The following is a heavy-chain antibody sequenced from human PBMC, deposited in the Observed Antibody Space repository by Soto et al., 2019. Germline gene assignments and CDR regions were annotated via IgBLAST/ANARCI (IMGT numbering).Heavy chain of an antibody. Sequence: ASVKVSCKASGYTFTSYGISWVRQAPGQGLEWMGWIGACSGNTNYAQKLHGRVTITTDTSTSAAYMELSSLRSEDTAIYYCAARSGYYTSYYYMDVWGEGTTVTVSS. J-gene: IGHJ6*03. D-gene: IGHD3-3*01. CDR2: IGACSGNT. V-gene: IGHV1-18*01. CDR3: AARSGYYTSYYYMDV. CDR1: GYTFTSYG.